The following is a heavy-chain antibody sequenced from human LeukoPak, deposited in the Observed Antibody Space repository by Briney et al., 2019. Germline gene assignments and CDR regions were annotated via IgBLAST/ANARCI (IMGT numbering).Heavy chain of an antibody. CDR2: ISAYNGNT. V-gene: IGHV1-18*01. J-gene: IGHJ4*02. CDR1: GYTFTNYG. CDR3: ARESAQEHQGFDY. D-gene: IGHD1-26*01. Sequence: GASVKVSCKASGYTFTNYGISWVRQAPGQGLEWMGWISAYNGNTDYAQKLQGRVSMTTDTSTTTAYMELRSLRSDDTAVYYCARESAQEHQGFDYWGQGTLVTVSS.